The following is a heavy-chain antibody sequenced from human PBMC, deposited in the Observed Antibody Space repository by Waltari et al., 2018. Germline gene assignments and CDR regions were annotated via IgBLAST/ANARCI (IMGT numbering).Heavy chain of an antibody. Sequence: QLQLQESGPGLVKPSETLSLTCTVSGGSISSSSYYWGWIRQHPGKGLEWIGSIYSSGSTYYTPSLKSRVTISVDTSKNQFSLKLSSVTAADTAVYYCARGFPAAASYWGQGTLVTVSS. CDR2: IYSSGST. V-gene: IGHV4-39*07. J-gene: IGHJ4*02. D-gene: IGHD6-13*01. CDR3: ARGFPAAASY. CDR1: GGSISSSSYY.